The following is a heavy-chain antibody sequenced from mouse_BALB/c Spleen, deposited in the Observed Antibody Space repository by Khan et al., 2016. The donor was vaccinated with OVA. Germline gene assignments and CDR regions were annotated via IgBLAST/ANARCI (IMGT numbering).Heavy chain of an antibody. CDR3: SSHLTGSFAY. CDR1: GFTFSSYG. J-gene: IGHJ3*01. V-gene: IGHV5-6*01. D-gene: IGHD4-1*01. CDR2: ISSGGDYT. Sequence: EVELVESGGDLVKPGGSLKLSCAASGFTFSSYGMSWVRQTPDKRLEWVATISSGGDYTYYPDSVKGRFTISRENAKNTLYLQMSSLKSDDTAMYYCSSHLTGSFAYWGQGTLVTVSA.